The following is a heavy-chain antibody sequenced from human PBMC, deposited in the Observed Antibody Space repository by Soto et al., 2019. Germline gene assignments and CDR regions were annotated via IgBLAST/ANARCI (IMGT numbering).Heavy chain of an antibody. V-gene: IGHV4-31*03. CDR2: IYYSGST. CDR3: AREIVVVPAAIGLFDY. CDR1: GGSISSGGYY. J-gene: IGHJ4*02. Sequence: SETLSLTCTVSGGSISSGGYYWSWIRQHPGKGLEWIGYIYYSGSTYYNPSLKGRVTISVDTSKNQFSLKLSSVTAADTAVYYCAREIVVVPAAIGLFDYWGQGTLVTVSS. D-gene: IGHD2-2*01.